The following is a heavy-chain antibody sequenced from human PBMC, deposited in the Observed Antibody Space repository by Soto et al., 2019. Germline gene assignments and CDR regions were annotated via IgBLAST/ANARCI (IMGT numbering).Heavy chain of an antibody. V-gene: IGHV1-69*01. CDR1: GGTFSSYA. CDR3: ARPRWYWSSGYGFDI. Sequence: QVQLVQSGAEVKKPGSSVKVSCKASGGTFSSYAISWVRQAPGQGLEWMGGIIPIFGTANYAQKFQGRVTITADESKRKGLMEVGRLGFEETGVDLLARPRWYWSSGYGFDIWGQGTMVTVSS. CDR2: IIPIFGTA. J-gene: IGHJ3*02. D-gene: IGHD1-20*01.